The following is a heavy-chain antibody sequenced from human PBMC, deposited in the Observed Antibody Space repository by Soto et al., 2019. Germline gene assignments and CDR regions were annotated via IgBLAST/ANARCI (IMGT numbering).Heavy chain of an antibody. CDR1: GGSFSRGYYY. V-gene: IGHV4-31*03. J-gene: IGHJ4*02. CDR3: ATLSFLWNHLDY. Sequence: PSETLSLTCTVSGGSFSRGYYYWSWIRRRPGKGLEWIGYIYDSGSTFYNPSLKSRIAISIDTSNNQFSLRLSPVTAADTAVYYCATLSFLWNHLDYWGKGPLVTVSS. D-gene: IGHD1-1*01. CDR2: IYDSGST.